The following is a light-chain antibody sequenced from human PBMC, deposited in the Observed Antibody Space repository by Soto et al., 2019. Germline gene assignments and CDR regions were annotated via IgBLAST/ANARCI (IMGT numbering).Light chain of an antibody. CDR3: QQYNSSPLT. J-gene: IGKJ1*01. CDR1: QSVSINY. V-gene: IGKV3-20*01. Sequence: EIVLTQSPGTLSLSPGERATLSCRASQSVSINYLAWYQKKPGPGPRLLMYGATSSATGIPDRFSGSGSGTDFTLIISRLDAEDFGVYYCQQYNSSPLTFGQGTQVEIK. CDR2: GAT.